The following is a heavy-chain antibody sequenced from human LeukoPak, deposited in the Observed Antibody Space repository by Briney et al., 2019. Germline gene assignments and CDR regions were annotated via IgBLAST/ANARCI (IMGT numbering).Heavy chain of an antibody. CDR1: GGSLSGYY. Sequence: SQTLSPTCALYGGSLSGYYCSWIRQPPGKGLEWIGEINHIVGTNYNPSLKRRVTISVDTSKNQFSLKLSSVTAADTAVYYCARGRAEQWLVINLWVDPWGQGTLVTVSS. D-gene: IGHD6-19*01. J-gene: IGHJ5*02. CDR2: INHIVGT. CDR3: ARGRAEQWLVINLWVDP. V-gene: IGHV4-34*01.